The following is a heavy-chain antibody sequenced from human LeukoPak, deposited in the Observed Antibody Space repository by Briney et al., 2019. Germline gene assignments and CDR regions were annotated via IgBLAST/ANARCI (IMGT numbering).Heavy chain of an antibody. Sequence: SQTLSLTCTVSGGSISSGGYYWSWIRQHPGKGLEWIGYIYYSGSTYYNPPLKSRVTISVDTSKNQFSLKLSSVTAADTAVYYCARARRNYDILTGSSNWFDPWGQGTLVTVSS. D-gene: IGHD3-9*01. CDR3: ARARRNYDILTGSSNWFDP. J-gene: IGHJ5*02. CDR2: IYYSGST. CDR1: GGSISSGGYY. V-gene: IGHV4-31*03.